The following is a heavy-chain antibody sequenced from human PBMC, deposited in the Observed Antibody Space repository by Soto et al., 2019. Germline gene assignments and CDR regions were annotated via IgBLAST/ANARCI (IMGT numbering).Heavy chain of an antibody. Sequence: GGSLRLSCAASGFTFSSYAMSWVRQAPGKGLEWVSAISGSGGSTYYADSVKGRFTISRGNSKNTLYLQMNSLRAEDTAVYYWASGYCSGGSFQPPYYYYYMDVWGKGTTVTVSS. CDR2: ISGSGGST. J-gene: IGHJ6*03. CDR1: GFTFSSYA. V-gene: IGHV3-23*01. D-gene: IGHD2-15*01. CDR3: ASGYCSGGSFQPPYYYYYMDV.